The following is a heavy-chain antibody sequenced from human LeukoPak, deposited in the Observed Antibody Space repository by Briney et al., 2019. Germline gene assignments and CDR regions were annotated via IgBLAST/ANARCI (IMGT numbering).Heavy chain of an antibody. CDR1: GGTFSSYA. CDR2: IIPIFNTT. CDR3: ATEYCTTSSCYPPFGY. Sequence: SVKVSFNTSGGTFSSYAISWVRQAPGQGLEWMGGIIPIFNTTNYAQKFQARVTITADESTNTAYMELSSLRSEDTAVHYCATEYCTTSSCYPPFGYWGQGTLLTVSS. V-gene: IGHV1-69*13. D-gene: IGHD2-2*01. J-gene: IGHJ4*02.